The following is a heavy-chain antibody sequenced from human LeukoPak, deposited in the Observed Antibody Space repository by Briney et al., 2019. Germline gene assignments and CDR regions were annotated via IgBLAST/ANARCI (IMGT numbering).Heavy chain of an antibody. V-gene: IGHV3-64*01. Sequence: GGSLRLSCAASGFTFSSYAMLWVRQAPGKGLEYVSAISSNGGSTYYANSVKGRFTISRDNSKNTLYLQMGSLRAEDMAVYYCARDTYCSSTSCYLYYWGQGTLVTVSS. J-gene: IGHJ4*02. D-gene: IGHD2-2*01. CDR2: ISSNGGST. CDR1: GFTFSSYA. CDR3: ARDTYCSSTSCYLYY.